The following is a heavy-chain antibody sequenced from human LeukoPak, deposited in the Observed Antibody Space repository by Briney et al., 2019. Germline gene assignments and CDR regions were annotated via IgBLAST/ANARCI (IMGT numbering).Heavy chain of an antibody. CDR2: INHSGST. J-gene: IGHJ6*03. Sequence: SETLSLTCAVYGGSFSGYYWCWIRQPPGKGLEWIGEINHSGSTNYNPSLKSRVTISVDTSKNQFSLKLSSVTAADTAVYYCARALSGYYYGSGLYMDVWGKGTTVTVSS. V-gene: IGHV4-34*01. CDR1: GGSFSGYY. CDR3: ARALSGYYYGSGLYMDV. D-gene: IGHD3-10*01.